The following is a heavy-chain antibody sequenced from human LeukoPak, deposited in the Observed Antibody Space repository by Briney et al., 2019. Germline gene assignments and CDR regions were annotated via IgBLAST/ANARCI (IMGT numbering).Heavy chain of an antibody. CDR1: GFTFSDHY. V-gene: IGHV3-23*01. J-gene: IGHJ4*02. CDR3: ARDVYSGFDY. CDR2: ISGSGGST. Sequence: GGSLRLSCAASGFTFSDHYMDWVRQAPGKGLEWVSAISGSGGSTYYADSVKGRFTISRDNSKNTLYLQMNSLRAEDTAVYYCARDVYSGFDYWGQGTLVTVSS. D-gene: IGHD1-26*01.